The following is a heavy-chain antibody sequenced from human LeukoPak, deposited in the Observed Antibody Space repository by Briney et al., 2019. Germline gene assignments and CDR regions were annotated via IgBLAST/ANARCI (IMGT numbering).Heavy chain of an antibody. CDR2: IIPIFGTA. J-gene: IGHJ5*02. Sequence: GASVKVSCKASGGTFSSYAISWVRQAPGQGLEWMGGIIPIFGTANYAQKFQGRVTITADESTSTAYMELSSLRSEDTAVYYCARGGPIAAAVNNWFDPWGQGTLVTVSS. CDR3: ARGGPIAAAVNNWFDP. V-gene: IGHV1-69*13. D-gene: IGHD6-13*01. CDR1: GGTFSSYA.